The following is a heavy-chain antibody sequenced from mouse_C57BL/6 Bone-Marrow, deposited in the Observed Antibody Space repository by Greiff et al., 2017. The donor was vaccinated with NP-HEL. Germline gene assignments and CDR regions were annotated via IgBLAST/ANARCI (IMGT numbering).Heavy chain of an antibody. J-gene: IGHJ3*01. D-gene: IGHD2-14*01. Sequence: QVHVKQSGAELARPGASVKLSCKASGYTFTSYGISWVKQRTGQGLEWIGEIYPRSGNTYYNEKFKGKATLTADKSSSTAYMELRSLTSEDSAVYFCARWRYHAWFAYWGQGTLVTVSA. V-gene: IGHV1-81*01. CDR2: IYPRSGNT. CDR1: GYTFTSYG. CDR3: ARWRYHAWFAY.